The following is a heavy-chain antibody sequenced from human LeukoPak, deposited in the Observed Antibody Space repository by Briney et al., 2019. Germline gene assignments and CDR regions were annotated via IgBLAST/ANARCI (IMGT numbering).Heavy chain of an antibody. D-gene: IGHD1-1*01. CDR3: AATGTTSMFDY. CDR1: GGSISSYY. J-gene: IGHJ4*02. CDR2: IYYSGTT. Sequence: PSETLSLTCTVSGGSISSYYWSWIRQPPGKGLEWIGYIYYSGTTTYNPSLKSRVTISVDTSKNQFSLKLSSVPAADTAVYNSAATGTTSMFDYCGQRTLVTVSS. V-gene: IGHV4-59*01.